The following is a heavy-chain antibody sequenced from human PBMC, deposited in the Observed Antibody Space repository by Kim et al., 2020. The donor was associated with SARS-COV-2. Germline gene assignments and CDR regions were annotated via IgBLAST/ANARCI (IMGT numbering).Heavy chain of an antibody. D-gene: IGHD6-6*01. V-gene: IGHV3-23*01. Sequence: AASVRGRFTISSDNSRHTLYLQMSSLRAEDTALYYCARADRGSYYFGMDVWGQGTTVTVSS. CDR3: ARADRGSYYFGMDV. J-gene: IGHJ6*02.